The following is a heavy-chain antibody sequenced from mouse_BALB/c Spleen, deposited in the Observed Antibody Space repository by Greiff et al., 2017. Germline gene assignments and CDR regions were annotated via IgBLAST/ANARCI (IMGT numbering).Heavy chain of an antibody. CDR3: ARADSSGYGVAY. D-gene: IGHD3-2*01. CDR1: GYTFSSYW. CDR2: ILPGSGST. V-gene: IGHV1-9*01. J-gene: IGHJ3*01. Sequence: QVQLQQSGAELMKPGASVKISCKATGYTFSSYWIEWVKQRPGHGLEWIGEILPGSGSTNYNEKFKGKATFTADTSSNTAYMQLSSLTSEDSAVYYCARADSSGYGVAYWGQGTLVTVSA.